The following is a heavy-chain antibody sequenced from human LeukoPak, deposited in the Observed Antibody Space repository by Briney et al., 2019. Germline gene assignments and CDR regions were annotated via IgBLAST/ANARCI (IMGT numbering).Heavy chain of an antibody. CDR2: ISSSSSTI. Sequence: GGSLRLSCAASGFTFSSYSMNWVRQAPGKGLEWVSYISSSSSTIYYADSVKGRFTISRDNAKNSLYLQMNSLRAEDTAVYYCARVTHTQRWLQHLDYWGQGTLVTVSS. CDR3: ARVTHTQRWLQHLDY. CDR1: GFTFSSYS. V-gene: IGHV3-48*01. D-gene: IGHD5-24*01. J-gene: IGHJ4*02.